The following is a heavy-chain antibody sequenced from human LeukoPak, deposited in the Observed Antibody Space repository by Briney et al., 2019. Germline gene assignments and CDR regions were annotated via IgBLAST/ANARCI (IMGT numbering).Heavy chain of an antibody. V-gene: IGHV3-33*01. CDR2: IWYDGSNK. J-gene: IGHJ4*02. D-gene: IGHD2/OR15-2a*01. Sequence: GGSLRLSCAASGFTFSSYGMHWVRQAPGKGLEWVAVIWYDGSNKYYADSVKGRFTISRDNSKNAMYLQMNSLRAEDTAMYYCARVVSGIDYWGQGALVTVSS. CDR3: ARVVSGIDY. CDR1: GFTFSSYG.